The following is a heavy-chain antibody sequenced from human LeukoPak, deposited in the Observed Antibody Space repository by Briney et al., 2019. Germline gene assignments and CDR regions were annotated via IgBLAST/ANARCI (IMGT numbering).Heavy chain of an antibody. D-gene: IGHD3-22*01. J-gene: IGHJ6*02. CDR2: ISYDGSNK. CDR3: ARVSITMIVVAYGMDV. CDR1: GFTFSSYA. Sequence: GGSLRLSCAASGFTFSSYAMHWVRQAPGKGLEWVAVISYDGSNKYYADSVKGRFTISRDNSKNTLYLQMNSLRAEDTAVYCCARVSITMIVVAYGMDVWGQGTTVTVSS. V-gene: IGHV3-30-3*01.